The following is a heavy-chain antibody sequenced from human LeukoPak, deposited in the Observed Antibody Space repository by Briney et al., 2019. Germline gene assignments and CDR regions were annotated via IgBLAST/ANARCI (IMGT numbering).Heavy chain of an antibody. CDR3: ARGLLTTVTTGDYFDY. J-gene: IGHJ4*02. CDR2: IYSGGST. CDR1: GFTVSSNY. Sequence: GGSLRLSCAAFGFTVSSNYMSWVRQAPGKGLEWVSVIYSGGSTYYADSVKGRFTISRDNSKNTLYLQMSSLRAEDTAVYYCARGLLTTVTTGDYFDYWGQGTLVTVSS. V-gene: IGHV3-53*01. D-gene: IGHD4-17*01.